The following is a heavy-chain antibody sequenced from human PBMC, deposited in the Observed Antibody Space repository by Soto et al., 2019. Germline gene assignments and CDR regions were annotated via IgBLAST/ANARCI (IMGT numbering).Heavy chain of an antibody. Sequence: QVQLVQSGAEVKKPGASVKVSCKASGYTFTSYDINWVRQATGQGLEWMGWMNPNSGNTGYAQKFQGRVTMTRNTSLSTAYMELSRLRSEDTAVYYCAISIAVAGTRDYWGQGTPGTVSS. CDR1: GYTFTSYD. J-gene: IGHJ4*02. CDR3: AISIAVAGTRDY. CDR2: MNPNSGNT. D-gene: IGHD6-19*01. V-gene: IGHV1-8*01.